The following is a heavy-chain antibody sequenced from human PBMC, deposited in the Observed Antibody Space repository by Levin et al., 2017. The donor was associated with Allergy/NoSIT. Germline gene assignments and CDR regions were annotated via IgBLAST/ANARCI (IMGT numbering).Heavy chain of an antibody. CDR1: GFTFSSHW. Sequence: ETLSLTCAASGFTFSSHWMHWVRQAPGKGLVWVSRIKYDGSSTTYADSVKGRFTISRDNAKNTVHLQMNSLRAEDTAIYYCARYCTGGGCLDYWGQGTLVTVSS. CDR3: ARYCTGGGCLDY. V-gene: IGHV3-74*01. D-gene: IGHD2-8*02. CDR2: IKYDGSST. J-gene: IGHJ4*02.